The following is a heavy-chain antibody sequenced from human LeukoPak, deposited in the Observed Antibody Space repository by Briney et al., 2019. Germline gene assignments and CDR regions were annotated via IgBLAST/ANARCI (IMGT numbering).Heavy chain of an antibody. CDR3: ARTPGGGIVVVPAATRHWFDP. D-gene: IGHD2-2*01. CDR1: GYTFTSYG. V-gene: IGHV1-18*01. Sequence: GASVKVSCKASGYTFTSYGISWVRQAPGQGLEWMGWISAYNGNTNYAQKLQGRVTMTTDTSTSTAYMELRSLRSDDTAVYYCARTPGGGIVVVPAATRHWFDPWGQGTLVTVSS. J-gene: IGHJ5*02. CDR2: ISAYNGNT.